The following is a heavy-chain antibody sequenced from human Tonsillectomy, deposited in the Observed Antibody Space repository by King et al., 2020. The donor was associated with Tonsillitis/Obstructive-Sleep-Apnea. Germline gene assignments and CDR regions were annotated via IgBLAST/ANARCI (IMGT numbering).Heavy chain of an antibody. V-gene: IGHV1-18*01. CDR2: ISTYNGNT. D-gene: IGHD3-22*01. CDR3: GTRSAYYPGAFDI. J-gene: IGHJ3*02. Sequence: VQLVESGAEVKKPGDSVKVSCKASGYTFTSYGINWVRQAPGQGLEWMGWISTYNGNTNYAQKFQGRVTMTTDTSTTTAYMELRSLRSDDTAVYYCGTRSAYYPGAFDIWGQGTMVTVSS. CDR1: GYTFTSYG.